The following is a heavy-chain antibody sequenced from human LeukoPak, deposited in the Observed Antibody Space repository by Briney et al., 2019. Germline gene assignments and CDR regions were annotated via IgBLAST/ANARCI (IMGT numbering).Heavy chain of an antibody. CDR1: GFTFSSYW. Sequence: GGSLRLSCAASGFTFSSYWMHWVRQAPGKGLVWVSRIKGDGSTTSYADSVKGRFTISRVNAENTLYLQMNSLRAEDTAVYFCARSDYFDPWGQGTLVTVSS. J-gene: IGHJ5*02. CDR2: IKGDGSTT. CDR3: ARSDYFDP. D-gene: IGHD4-11*01. V-gene: IGHV3-74*01.